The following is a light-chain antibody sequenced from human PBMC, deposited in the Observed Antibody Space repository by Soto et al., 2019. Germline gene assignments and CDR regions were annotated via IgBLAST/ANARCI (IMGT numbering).Light chain of an antibody. CDR2: DVS. CDR1: SSDVGGYNY. V-gene: IGLV2-14*01. Sequence: QSALTQPASVSGSPGQSITISCTGTSSDVGGYNYVSWYQQHPGKAPKLMIYDVSNRPSGVSNRFSGSKSGNTASLTISGLQAEDEADYDCSFGVFGGGTKLTVL. CDR3: SFGV. J-gene: IGLJ2*01.